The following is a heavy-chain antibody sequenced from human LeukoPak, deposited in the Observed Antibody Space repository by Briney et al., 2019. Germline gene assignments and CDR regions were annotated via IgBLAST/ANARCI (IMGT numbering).Heavy chain of an antibody. CDR1: RFSFCSYA. CDR2: IRYDGFET. CDR3: AKEGGGRTFDY. D-gene: IGHD4-23*01. V-gene: IGHV3-30*02. J-gene: IGHJ4*02. Sequence: GGALRLSCAASRFSFCSYAMHAVRQAPGGGLGWVAFIRYDGFETYYADSVKGRFTVPRDNYKNTLYLQMNSLTAEDTALYYCAKEGGGRTFDYWGQGNLVTVSS.